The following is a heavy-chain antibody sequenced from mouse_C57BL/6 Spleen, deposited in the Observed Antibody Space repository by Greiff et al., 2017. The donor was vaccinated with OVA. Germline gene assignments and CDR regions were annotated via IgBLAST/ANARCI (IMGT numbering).Heavy chain of an antibody. CDR1: GYTFTSYW. J-gene: IGHJ4*01. CDR3: ARRTTVGYAMDY. D-gene: IGHD1-1*01. V-gene: IGHV1-61*01. Sequence: QVQLQQPGAELVRPGSSVKLSCKASGYTFTSYWMDWVKQRPGQGLEWIGNIYPSDSETHYNQKFKDKATLTVDKSSSTAYMQLSSLTSEDSAVYYCARRTTVGYAMDYWGQGTSVTVSS. CDR2: IYPSDSET.